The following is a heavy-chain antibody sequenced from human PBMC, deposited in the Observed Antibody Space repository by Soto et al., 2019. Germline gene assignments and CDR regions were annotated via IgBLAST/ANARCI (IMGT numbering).Heavy chain of an antibody. J-gene: IGHJ6*02. D-gene: IGHD2-8*01. CDR2: IYYSGST. CDR3: AKTKTPHVRNGMDV. CDR1: GDSLSSGGYY. Sequence: QVRLQESGGGLVRPSQTLSLTCTVSGDSLSSGGYYCSWIRQLPGKGLEWIGFIYYSGSTFYNPSLRSRVTMSADASKNQISLKLSSVTAADTAVYYCAKTKTPHVRNGMDVWGQGTTVTVSS. V-gene: IGHV4-31*04.